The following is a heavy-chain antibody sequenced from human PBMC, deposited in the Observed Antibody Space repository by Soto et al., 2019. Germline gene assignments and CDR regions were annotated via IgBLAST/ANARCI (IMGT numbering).Heavy chain of an antibody. CDR2: IDVGSANA. Sequence: SLNGSCKTSGFRFSRSAVHWVLQARGHRLQWIGWIDVGSANANYAQTLQERVTISRDMSTSTAYMELSSLRPEDTAVYYCEAGSITMVRGAGSRGMDVWG. D-gene: IGHD3-10*01. CDR1: GFRFSRSA. CDR3: EAGSITMVRGAGSRGMDV. V-gene: IGHV1-58*01. J-gene: IGHJ6*02.